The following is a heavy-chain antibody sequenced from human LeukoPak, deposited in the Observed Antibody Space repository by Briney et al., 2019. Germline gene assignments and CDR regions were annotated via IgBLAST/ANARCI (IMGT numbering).Heavy chain of an antibody. Sequence: PSETLSLTCTVSGGSISSYYWSWIRQPPGKGLEWIGYIYYSGSTNYNPSLKSRVTISVDTSKKQFSLKLSSVTAADTAVYYCAREMLSSGSGSYYNWFDPWGQGTLVTVSS. J-gene: IGHJ5*02. D-gene: IGHD3-10*01. CDR2: IYYSGST. CDR1: GGSISSYY. V-gene: IGHV4-59*01. CDR3: AREMLSSGSGSYYNWFDP.